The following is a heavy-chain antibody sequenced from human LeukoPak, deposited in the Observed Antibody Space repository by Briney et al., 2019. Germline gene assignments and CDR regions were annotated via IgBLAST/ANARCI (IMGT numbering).Heavy chain of an antibody. J-gene: IGHJ4*02. D-gene: IGHD5-12*01. CDR2: IYYSDST. CDR1: GGSISSGGYS. V-gene: IGHV4-30-4*07. CDR3: ASHSGGYAY. Sequence: SQTLSLTCAVSGGSISSGGYSWSWIRQSPGKGLEWIGYIYYSDSTYYNPSLKSRVTISVDTSKNQFSLKLSSVTAADTAVYYCASHSGGYAYWGQGTLVTVSS.